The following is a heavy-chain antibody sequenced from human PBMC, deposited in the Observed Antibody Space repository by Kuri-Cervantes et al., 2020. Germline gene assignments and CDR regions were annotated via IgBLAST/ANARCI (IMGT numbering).Heavy chain of an antibody. CDR1: GYTFTGYY. CDR2: ISAYNGNT. D-gene: IGHD3-9*01. J-gene: IGHJ4*02. Sequence: ASVKVSCKASGYTFTGYYMHWVRQAPGQGLEWMGWISAYNGNTNYAQKLQGRVTMTTDTSTSTAYMELRSLRSDDTAVYYCAMDYDILTGYYNFDYWGQGTLVTVSS. CDR3: AMDYDILTGYYNFDY. V-gene: IGHV1-18*04.